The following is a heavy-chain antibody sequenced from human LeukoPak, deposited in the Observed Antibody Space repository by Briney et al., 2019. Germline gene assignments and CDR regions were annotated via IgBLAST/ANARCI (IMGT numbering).Heavy chain of an antibody. Sequence: GGSLRLSCAASGFTFSSYWMHWVRQAPGKGLVWVSRINSDGSSTSYADSVKGRFTISRDNAKNTLYLQMNSLRAEDTAVYYCARIAGDYYDSSGYYYFDYWGQGTLVTGSS. V-gene: IGHV3-74*01. CDR3: ARIAGDYYDSSGYYYFDY. CDR2: INSDGSST. J-gene: IGHJ4*02. D-gene: IGHD3-22*01. CDR1: GFTFSSYW.